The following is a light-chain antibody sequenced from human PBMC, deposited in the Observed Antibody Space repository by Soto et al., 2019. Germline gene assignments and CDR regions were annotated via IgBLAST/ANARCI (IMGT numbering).Light chain of an antibody. CDR1: SSDVGGYNY. V-gene: IGLV2-14*01. J-gene: IGLJ2*01. CDR3: CSYTSRSTVV. Sequence: QSALTQPASVSGSPGQSITMSCTGTSSDVGGYNYVSWYQQHPGKAPKLIIYGVSNRPSGVSYRFSGSKSGNTASLTISGLQAEDEGDYYCCSYTSRSTVVFGGGTQLTVL. CDR2: GVS.